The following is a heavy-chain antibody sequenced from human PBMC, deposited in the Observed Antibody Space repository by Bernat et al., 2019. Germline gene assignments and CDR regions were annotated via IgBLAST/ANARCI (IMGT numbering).Heavy chain of an antibody. J-gene: IGHJ4*02. CDR2: IYYSGST. CDR1: GGSISSGGYY. D-gene: IGHD3-22*01. V-gene: IGHV4-31*03. Sequence: QLQLQESGPGLVKPSQTLSLTCTVSGGSISSGGYYWSWIRQHPGKGLEWIGYIYYSGSTYYNPSLKSRVTISVDTSKNQFSLKLSSVTAADTAVYYCARHYYDSSGYYYLGYFDYWGQGTLVTVSS. CDR3: ARHYYDSSGYYYLGYFDY.